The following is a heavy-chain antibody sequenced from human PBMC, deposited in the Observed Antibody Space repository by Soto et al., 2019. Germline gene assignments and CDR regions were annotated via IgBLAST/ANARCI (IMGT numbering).Heavy chain of an antibody. CDR2: IYYSGST. V-gene: IGHV4-59*08. CDR3: ARHLAPTTYYDFWSGYYTDGYYYYYMDV. Sequence: PSETLSLTCTVSGGSISSYYWSWIRQPPGKGLEWIGYIYYSGSTNYNPSLKSRVTISVDTSKNQFSLKLSSVTAADTAVYYCARHLAPTTYYDFWSGYYTDGYYYYYMDVWGKGTTVTVSS. D-gene: IGHD3-3*01. CDR1: GGSISSYY. J-gene: IGHJ6*03.